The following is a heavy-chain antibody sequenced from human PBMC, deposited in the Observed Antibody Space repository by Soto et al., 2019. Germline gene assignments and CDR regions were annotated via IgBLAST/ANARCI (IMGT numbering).Heavy chain of an antibody. V-gene: IGHV4-61*01. CDR3: ARVHGDPDS. CDR1: GGSVSSGSYY. Sequence: SETLSLTCTVSGGSVSSGSYYWSWIRQPPGKGLEWIGYIYYSGSTNYNPSLKSRVTISVDTSKNQFSLKLSSVTAADTAVYYCARVHGDPDSWGPGTLVTVSS. D-gene: IGHD4-17*01. CDR2: IYYSGST. J-gene: IGHJ4*02.